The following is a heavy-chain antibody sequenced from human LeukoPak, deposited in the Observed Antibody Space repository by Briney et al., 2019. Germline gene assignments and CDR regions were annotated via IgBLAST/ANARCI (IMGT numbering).Heavy chain of an antibody. D-gene: IGHD3-22*01. J-gene: IGHJ4*02. V-gene: IGHV3-48*02. CDR1: RFTFSSYG. CDR3: ARDPYYYDSSGYYSTDY. Sequence: GGSLRLSCAASRFTFSSYGMNWVRQAPGKGLEWVSYFSDSTSSKYYADSVKGRFTISRDNAKNSLYLQMNSLRDEDTAVYYCARDPYYYDSSGYYSTDYWGQGTLVTVSS. CDR2: FSDSTSSK.